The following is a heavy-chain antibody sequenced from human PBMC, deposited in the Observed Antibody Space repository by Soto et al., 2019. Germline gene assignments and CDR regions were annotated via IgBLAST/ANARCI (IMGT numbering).Heavy chain of an antibody. CDR2: IADDGSQK. Sequence: QVQLVESGGAVVQPGRSLRLTCAASGFTFSNFGMHWVRQSPGKGLEWVSNIADDGSQKYYADSMQGRCTVSRDNTRNLIFLQMDGLRVEDTAVYYWAKDVSVSAVGLDHWGEGTLVTVAA. J-gene: IGHJ4*02. CDR3: AKDVSVSAVGLDH. D-gene: IGHD3-10*01. V-gene: IGHV3-33*05. CDR1: GFTFSNFG.